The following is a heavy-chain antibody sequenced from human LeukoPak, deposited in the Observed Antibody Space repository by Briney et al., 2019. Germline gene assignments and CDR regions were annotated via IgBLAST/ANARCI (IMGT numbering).Heavy chain of an antibody. V-gene: IGHV4-4*02. CDR1: GGSISSSNW. CDR2: IYHSGST. CDR3: ARTRRITMVRGVLKGVYYFDY. Sequence: SGTLSLTCAVSGGSISSSNWWSWVRPPPGKGLEWIGEIYHSGSTNYNPSLKSRVTISVDKSKNQFSLKLSSVTAADTAVYYCARTRRITMVRGVLKGVYYFDYWGQGTLVTVSS. D-gene: IGHD3-10*01. J-gene: IGHJ4*02.